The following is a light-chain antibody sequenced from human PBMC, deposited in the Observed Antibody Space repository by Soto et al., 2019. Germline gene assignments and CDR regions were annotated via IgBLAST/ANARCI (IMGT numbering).Light chain of an antibody. CDR2: AAS. J-gene: IGKJ5*01. CDR1: QSVSIH. V-gene: IGKV3-11*01. Sequence: ETVMTQSPGTLSVSLGERATLSCRASQSVSIHLAWYQQKPGQAPRLLIYAASNRATDIPARFSGSGSGTDFTLTISSLEPEDFAVYYCQQRSNWPQITFGQGTRLEIK. CDR3: QQRSNWPQIT.